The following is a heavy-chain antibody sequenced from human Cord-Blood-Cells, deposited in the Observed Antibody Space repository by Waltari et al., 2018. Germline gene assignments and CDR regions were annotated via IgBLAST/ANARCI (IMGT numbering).Heavy chain of an antibody. Sequence: QVQLQQWGAGLLKPSETLSLTCAVYGGSFSGYYWSWIRQPPGKGLEWIGEINHSGSTNYNPSLKSRVTISVDTSKNQFSLKLSSVTAADTAVYYCARVAIYGSGSYNWFDPWGQGTLVTVSS. CDR2: INHSGST. J-gene: IGHJ5*02. D-gene: IGHD3-10*01. CDR1: GGSFSGYY. CDR3: ARVAIYGSGSYNWFDP. V-gene: IGHV4-34*01.